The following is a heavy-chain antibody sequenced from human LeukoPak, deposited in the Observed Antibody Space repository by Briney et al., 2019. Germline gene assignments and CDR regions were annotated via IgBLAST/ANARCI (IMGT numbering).Heavy chain of an antibody. CDR1: GFTFSNYW. D-gene: IGHD2-21*01. V-gene: IGHV3-7*03. Sequence: PGGSLRLSCAASGFTFSNYWMSWVRQAPGKGLEWVANIKEDGSEKYYVDSVKGRFTISRDNAKNTLYLQMNSLRAEDTALYYCVSDVVVMGGDAFDIWGRGTMVIVSS. CDR2: IKEDGSEK. CDR3: VSDVVVMGGDAFDI. J-gene: IGHJ3*02.